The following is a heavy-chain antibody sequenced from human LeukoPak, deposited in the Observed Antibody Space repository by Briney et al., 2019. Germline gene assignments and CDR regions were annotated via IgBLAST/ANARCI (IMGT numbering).Heavy chain of an antibody. CDR3: ARDRWGITPLFDY. Sequence: ASVKVSCKASGYTFTNYYVHWVRQAPGQGLEWVGIINPGGGSTIYAQEFQGRVTMTRDTSVSTAYMELSRLRSDDTAVYYCARDRWGITPLFDYWGQGTLVTVSS. CDR2: INPGGGST. J-gene: IGHJ4*02. D-gene: IGHD3-16*01. V-gene: IGHV1-46*01. CDR1: GYTFTNYY.